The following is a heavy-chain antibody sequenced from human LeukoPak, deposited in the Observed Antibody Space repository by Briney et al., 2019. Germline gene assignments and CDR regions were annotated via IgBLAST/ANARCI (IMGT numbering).Heavy chain of an antibody. CDR1: GFTFSSYG. D-gene: IGHD1-26*01. CDR3: ARDRYSGSYSDY. CDR2: INSDGSST. Sequence: GRSLRLSCAASGFTFSSYGMHWVRQAPGKGLVWVSRINSDGSSTSYADSVKGRFTISRDNAKNTLYLQMNSLRAEDTAVYYCARDRYSGSYSDYWGQGTLVTVSS. V-gene: IGHV3-74*01. J-gene: IGHJ4*02.